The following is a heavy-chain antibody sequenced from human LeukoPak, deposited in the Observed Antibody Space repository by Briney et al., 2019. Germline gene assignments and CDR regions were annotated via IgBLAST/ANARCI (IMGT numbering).Heavy chain of an antibody. CDR3: ARETQQHYSVGGMDV. Sequence: PGGSLRLSCAASGFIFSSYWMHWVRQAPGEGLVWVSRINSDETTTTYADSVKGRFTISRDNAKNTLYLQMNSLRAEDTAVYYCARETQQHYSVGGMDVWGQGTTVTVSS. J-gene: IGHJ6*02. V-gene: IGHV3-74*01. D-gene: IGHD1/OR15-1a*01. CDR1: GFIFSSYW. CDR2: INSDETTT.